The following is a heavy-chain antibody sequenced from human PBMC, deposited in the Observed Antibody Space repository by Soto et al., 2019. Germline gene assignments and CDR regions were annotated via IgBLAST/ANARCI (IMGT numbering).Heavy chain of an antibody. CDR1: GGSISSSNW. CDR3: ARGFGDSWNYDYYYYGMDV. J-gene: IGHJ6*02. CDR2: IYHSGST. D-gene: IGHD1-7*01. V-gene: IGHV4-4*02. Sequence: ASETLSLTCAVSGGSISSSNWWSWVRQPPGKGLEWIGEIYHSGSTNYNPPLKSRVTISVDTSKNQFSLKLSSVTAADTAVYYCARGFGDSWNYDYYYYGMDVWGQGTTVTVS.